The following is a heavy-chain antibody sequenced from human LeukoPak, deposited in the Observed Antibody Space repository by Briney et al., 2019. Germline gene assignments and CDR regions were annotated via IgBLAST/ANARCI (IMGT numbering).Heavy chain of an antibody. V-gene: IGHV4-38-2*02. CDR1: GDSMSSGYY. CDR2: IYHNGAA. J-gene: IGHJ4*02. CDR3: ARAGTNRLHLGSYYFDY. Sequence: PSETLSLTCTVSGDSMSSGYYWGWIRQPPGKGLQWIGNIYHNGAAYYNPSLKSRVTISPDTSKNQFSLKLTSVTAADTAVYYCARAGTNRLHLGSYYFDYWGQGTLVTVSS. D-gene: IGHD3-16*01.